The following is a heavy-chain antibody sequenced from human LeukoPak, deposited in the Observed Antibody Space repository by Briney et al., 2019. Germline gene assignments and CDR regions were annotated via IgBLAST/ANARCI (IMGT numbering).Heavy chain of an antibody. J-gene: IGHJ4*02. CDR1: GYTFTGYY. Sequence: ASVKVSCKASGYTFTGYYMHWVRQAPGQGLEWMGWINPNSGGTNYAQKFQGRVTMTRDTSMSTAYMELSRLRSDDTAVYYCARAVGVSSSTSCYHWGQGTLVTVSS. CDR3: ARAVGVSSSTSCYH. CDR2: INPNSGGT. V-gene: IGHV1-2*02. D-gene: IGHD2-2*01.